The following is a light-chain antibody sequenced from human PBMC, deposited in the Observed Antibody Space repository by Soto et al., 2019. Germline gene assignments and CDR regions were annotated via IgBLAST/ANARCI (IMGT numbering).Light chain of an antibody. CDR1: QSVGRY. V-gene: IGKV3-11*02. Sequence: EMVLTQSPATLSLSPGDRATLSCRASQSVGRYLSWYQQRPGQAPRLLIYDSSNRVTGIPARFSGNGSGRDFTLTVSSLVPEDFAVYYYQYQTDWPPYTFGHGNTLEI. CDR3: QYQTDWPPYT. J-gene: IGKJ2*01. CDR2: DSS.